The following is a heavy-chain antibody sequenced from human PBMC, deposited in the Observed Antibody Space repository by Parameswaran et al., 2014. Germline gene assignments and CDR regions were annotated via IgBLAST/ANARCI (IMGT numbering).Heavy chain of an antibody. CDR2: ISSSSSYI. Sequence: PGKGLEWVSSISSSSSYIYYADSVKGRFTISRDNAKNSLYLQMNSLRAEDTAVYYCARATLSAMVCYWGQGTLVTVSS. D-gene: IGHD5-18*01. J-gene: IGHJ4*02. V-gene: IGHV3-21*01. CDR3: ARATLSAMVCY.